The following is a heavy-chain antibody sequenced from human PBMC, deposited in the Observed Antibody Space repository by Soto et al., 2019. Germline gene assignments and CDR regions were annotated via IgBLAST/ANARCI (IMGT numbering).Heavy chain of an antibody. CDR1: GGSISSGGYY. V-gene: IGHV4-31*03. Sequence: SETLSLTCTVSGGSISSGGYYWNWIRQHPGKGLEWIGYIYYSGSTYYNPSLKSRVTISVDTSKNQFSLNLSSVTATDTAVYYCARDYRSGYGDTKSDLTTWDNWFDPWGQGTLVTVSS. CDR3: ARDYRSGYGDTKSDLTTWDNWFDP. D-gene: IGHD4-17*01. J-gene: IGHJ5*02. CDR2: IYYSGST.